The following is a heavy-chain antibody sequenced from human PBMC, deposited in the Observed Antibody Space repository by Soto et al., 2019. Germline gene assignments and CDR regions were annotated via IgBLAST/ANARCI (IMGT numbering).Heavy chain of an antibody. J-gene: IGHJ4*02. D-gene: IGHD6-19*01. CDR1: GFTFSGLG. Sequence: GGSLRLSCAASGFTFSGLGMHWVRQAPGKGLEWVAVIRYDGSNIYYADAVKGRFTISRDNSKDTLYLQMNSLRADDTAVYYCAREYSSGWYSDYFDYWGQETLVTVPS. CDR2: IRYDGSNI. V-gene: IGHV3-33*01. CDR3: AREYSSGWYSDYFDY.